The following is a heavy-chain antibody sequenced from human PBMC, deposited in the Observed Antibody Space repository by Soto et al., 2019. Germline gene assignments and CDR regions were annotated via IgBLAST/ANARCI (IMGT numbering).Heavy chain of an antibody. D-gene: IGHD2-21*02. CDR3: ARAGCGGDCYSAYAFDI. CDR1: GFTFSSYA. Sequence: EVQLVESGGGLVQPGGSLRLSCAASGFTFSSYAMHWVRQAPGKGLEYVSAISSNGGSTYYANSVKGRFTISRDNSKTTLYLQMGSLRAEDMAVYYCARAGCGGDCYSAYAFDIWGQGTMVTVSS. V-gene: IGHV3-64*01. J-gene: IGHJ3*02. CDR2: ISSNGGST.